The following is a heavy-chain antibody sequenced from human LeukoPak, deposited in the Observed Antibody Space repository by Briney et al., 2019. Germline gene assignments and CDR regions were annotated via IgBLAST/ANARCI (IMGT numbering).Heavy chain of an antibody. J-gene: IGHJ4*02. Sequence: GGSLRLSCAASGFTFSNYAMSCVRQAPGKGLEWVSAISGSGGITFYADSVKGRFTISRDSSKNTVYLQMNSPRAEDTAVYYCAKSGREYSSSWYNFDYWGQGTLVTVSS. CDR3: AKSGREYSSSWYNFDY. D-gene: IGHD6-13*01. CDR1: GFTFSNYA. V-gene: IGHV3-23*01. CDR2: ISGSGGIT.